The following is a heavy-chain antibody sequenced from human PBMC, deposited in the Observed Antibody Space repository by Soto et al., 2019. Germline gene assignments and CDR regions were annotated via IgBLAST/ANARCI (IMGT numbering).Heavy chain of an antibody. CDR2: ISGSGADT. CDR1: GFIFSNYA. D-gene: IGHD2-15*01. V-gene: IGHV3-23*01. Sequence: GGSLRLSCARSGFIFSNYAMSWVRQARGKGLEWVSAISGSGADTYYTESVKGRFTISRDNFKNTLYLQMNSLRAEDTAVYYCAKDTGRGGGSVFDYWGQGTLVTVSS. CDR3: AKDTGRGGGSVFDY. J-gene: IGHJ4*02.